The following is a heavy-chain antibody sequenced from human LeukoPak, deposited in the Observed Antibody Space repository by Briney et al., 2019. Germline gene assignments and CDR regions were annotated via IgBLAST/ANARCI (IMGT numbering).Heavy chain of an antibody. J-gene: IGHJ5*02. CDR2: IYYSGST. D-gene: IGHD6-19*01. Sequence: SETLSLTCAVSGGSISSYYWSWIRQPPGKGLEWIGYIYYSGSTNYNPSLKSRVTISVDTSKKQFSLKLRSVTAAGTAVYYCARTVAVASTCDWFDPWGQGTLVTVSS. CDR3: ARTVAVASTCDWFDP. V-gene: IGHV4-59*01. CDR1: GGSISSYY.